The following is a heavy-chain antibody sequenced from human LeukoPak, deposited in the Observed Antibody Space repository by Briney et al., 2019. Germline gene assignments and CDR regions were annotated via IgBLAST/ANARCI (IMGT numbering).Heavy chain of an antibody. D-gene: IGHD3-16*02. J-gene: IGHJ4*02. V-gene: IGHV4-34*01. CDR1: GGSFSGYY. CDR2: INHSGST. Sequence: SETLSLTCAAYGGSFSGYYWSWIRQPPGKGLEWIGEINHSGSTNYNPSLKSRVTISVDTSKNQFSLKLSSVTAADTAVYYCARRRVWGSYRYNYWGQGTPVTVSS. CDR3: ARRRVWGSYRYNY.